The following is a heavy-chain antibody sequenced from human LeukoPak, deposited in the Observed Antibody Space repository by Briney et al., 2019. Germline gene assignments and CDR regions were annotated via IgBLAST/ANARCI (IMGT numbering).Heavy chain of an antibody. D-gene: IGHD3-10*01. Sequence: GGSLRLSCAASGFTFSNAWMSWVRQAPGKGLEWVGRIKSKTDGGTTDYAAPVKGRFTISRDDSKNTLYLQMNSLKTEDTAVYYCTTEITMVRGVIITRQWEDGYWGQGTLVTVSS. CDR2: IKSKTDGGTT. CDR1: GFTFSNAW. J-gene: IGHJ4*02. V-gene: IGHV3-15*01. CDR3: TTEITMVRGVIITRQWEDGY.